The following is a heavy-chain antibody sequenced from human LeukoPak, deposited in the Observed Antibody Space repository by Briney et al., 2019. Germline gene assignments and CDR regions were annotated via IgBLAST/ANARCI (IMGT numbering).Heavy chain of an antibody. V-gene: IGHV1-8*03. CDR3: ARVGYSNSYDY. D-gene: IGHD4-11*01. Sequence: ASVKVSCKASGYTFTNFDINWVRQATGQGLEWMGWMNPNTGNAGYAQKFQDRVTITWDASISTAYMDLSSLRSEDTAMYYCARVGYSNSYDYWGQGTLVIVSS. J-gene: IGHJ4*02. CDR2: MNPNTGNA. CDR1: GYTFTNFD.